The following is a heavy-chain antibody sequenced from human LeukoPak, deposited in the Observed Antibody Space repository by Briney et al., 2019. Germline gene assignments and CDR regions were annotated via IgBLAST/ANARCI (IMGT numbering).Heavy chain of an antibody. D-gene: IGHD2-2*01. CDR3: ARVSIVPAAARYYYYGMDV. V-gene: IGHV3-66*01. J-gene: IGHJ6*02. CDR1: GFTVSSNY. Sequence: GGSLRLSCAVSGFTVSSNYMSWVRQAPGKGLEWVSVIYSGGSTYYADSVKGRFTISRDNSKNTLYLQMNSLRAEDTAVYYCARVSIVPAAARYYYYGMDVWGQGTTVTVSS. CDR2: IYSGGST.